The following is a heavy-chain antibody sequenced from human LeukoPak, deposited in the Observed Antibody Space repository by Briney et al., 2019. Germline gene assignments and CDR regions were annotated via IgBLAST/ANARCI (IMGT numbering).Heavy chain of an antibody. Sequence: PGGSLRLSCAASGFTFSSYAMSWVRQAPGKGLEWVSAISGSGGSTYYADSVKGRFTISRDNSKNTLYLQMNSLRAEDTAVYYCAKAYYYDSSGYGDAFDIWGQRTMVTVSS. CDR1: GFTFSSYA. CDR2: ISGSGGST. J-gene: IGHJ3*02. CDR3: AKAYYYDSSGYGDAFDI. D-gene: IGHD3-22*01. V-gene: IGHV3-23*01.